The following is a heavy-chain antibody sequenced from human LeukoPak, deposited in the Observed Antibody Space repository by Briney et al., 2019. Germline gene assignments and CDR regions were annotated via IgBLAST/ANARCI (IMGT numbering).Heavy chain of an antibody. J-gene: IGHJ4*02. Sequence: SETLSLTCAVYGGSFSGYYWSWIRQPPGKGLEWIGEINHSGSTNYNASLKSRVTISVDTSKNQFSLKLSSVTAADTAVYYCARHFNRWLADYWGQGTLVTVSS. V-gene: IGHV4-34*01. CDR1: GGSFSGYY. CDR2: INHSGST. CDR3: ARHFNRWLADY. D-gene: IGHD6-19*01.